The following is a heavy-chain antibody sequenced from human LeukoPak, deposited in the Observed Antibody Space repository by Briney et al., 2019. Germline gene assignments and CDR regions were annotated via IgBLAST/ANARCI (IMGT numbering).Heavy chain of an antibody. CDR2: IKSKTDGGTT. Sequence: GGSLRLSCAASGFTFSNAWMSWVRQAPGKGLEWVGRIKSKTDGGTTDYAAPVKGRFTISRDDSKNTLYLQMHSLKTEDTAVYYCARAPFDSEPDDYWGQGTLVTVSS. CDR1: GFTFSNAW. D-gene: IGHD1-14*01. V-gene: IGHV3-15*01. J-gene: IGHJ4*02. CDR3: ARAPFDSEPDDY.